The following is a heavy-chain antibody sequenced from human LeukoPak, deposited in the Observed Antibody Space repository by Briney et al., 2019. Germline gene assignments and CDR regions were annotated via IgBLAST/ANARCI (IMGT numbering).Heavy chain of an antibody. D-gene: IGHD3-10*01. J-gene: IGHJ3*02. Sequence: ASVKVSCKASGYTFTSYAMNWVRQAPGQGLEWMGWINTNTGNPTYAQGFTGRFVFSLDTSVSTAYLQISSLKAEDTAVYYCASPYHYGSGSYSGAFDIWGQGTMVTVSS. CDR1: GYTFTSYA. CDR3: ASPYHYGSGSYSGAFDI. CDR2: INTNTGNP. V-gene: IGHV7-4-1*02.